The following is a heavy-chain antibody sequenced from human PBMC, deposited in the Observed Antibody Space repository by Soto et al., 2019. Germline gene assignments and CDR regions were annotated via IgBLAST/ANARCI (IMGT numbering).Heavy chain of an antibody. V-gene: IGHV3-23*01. CDR1: GFTFSSYA. CDR3: AKGQTFLRLHRPDDY. J-gene: IGHJ4*02. Sequence: EVQLLESGGGLVQPGGSLRLSCAASGFTFSSYAMSWVRQAPGKGLEWVSAISGSGGSTYYADSVKGRCTISRDNSKNTLYLQMNSLRAEDTAVYYCAKGQTFLRLHRPDDYWGQGTLVTVSS. CDR2: ISGSGGST. D-gene: IGHD4-4*01.